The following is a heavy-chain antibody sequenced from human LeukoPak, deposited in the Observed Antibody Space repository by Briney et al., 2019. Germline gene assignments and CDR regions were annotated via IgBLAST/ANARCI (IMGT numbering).Heavy chain of an antibody. Sequence: PGGSLRLSCAASGFTFSGYSMNWVRQAPGKGLEWVSSISSSSSYIFYADSVKDRFTISRDNAENSLYLQMNSLRAEDTAVYYCARVTSYRPNFDYWGQGTLVTVSS. CDR2: ISSSSSYI. D-gene: IGHD3-16*02. J-gene: IGHJ4*02. CDR1: GFTFSGYS. V-gene: IGHV3-21*01. CDR3: ARVTSYRPNFDY.